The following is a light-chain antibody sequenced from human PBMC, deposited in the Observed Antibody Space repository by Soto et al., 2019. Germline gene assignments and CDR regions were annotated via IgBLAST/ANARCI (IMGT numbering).Light chain of an antibody. CDR1: QDISNY. CDR3: QQYYNYPLT. Sequence: DIQMTQSPSSLSASVGDRVTVTCRASQDISNYLAWFQQRPGKARKSLIYAASSLQSGVPSKFSGSGSGTAFTLTISSLQPEDFATYYCQQYYNYPLTFGGGTKVEIK. J-gene: IGKJ4*01. V-gene: IGKV1-16*02. CDR2: AAS.